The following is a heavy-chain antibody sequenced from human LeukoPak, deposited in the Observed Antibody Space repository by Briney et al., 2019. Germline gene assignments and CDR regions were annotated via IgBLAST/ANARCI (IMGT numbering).Heavy chain of an antibody. CDR3: ARVGYCSSTSCHDFDY. CDR2: ISSSSSYI. V-gene: IGHV3-21*01. J-gene: IGHJ4*02. Sequence: PGGSLRLSCAASGFTFSSYSMNWVRQAPGKGLEWVSSISSSSSYIYYADSVKGRLTISRDNAKNSLYLQMNSLRAEDTAVYYCARVGYCSSTSCHDFDYWGQGTLVTVSS. D-gene: IGHD2-2*01. CDR1: GFTFSSYS.